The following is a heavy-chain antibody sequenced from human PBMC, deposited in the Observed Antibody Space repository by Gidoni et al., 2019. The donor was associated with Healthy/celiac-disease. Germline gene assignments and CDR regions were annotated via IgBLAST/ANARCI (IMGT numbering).Heavy chain of an antibody. CDR2: ISGSGGST. Sequence: EVQLLESGVGLVQPGGSLSLSCAAPGFPFSSYAMSWVRQAPGKGLEWVSAISGSGGSTYYADSVKGRFTISRDNSKNTLYLQMNSLRAEDTAVYYCANPELLKAFDIWGQGTMVTVSS. V-gene: IGHV3-23*01. D-gene: IGHD1-26*01. J-gene: IGHJ3*02. CDR1: GFPFSSYA. CDR3: ANPELLKAFDI.